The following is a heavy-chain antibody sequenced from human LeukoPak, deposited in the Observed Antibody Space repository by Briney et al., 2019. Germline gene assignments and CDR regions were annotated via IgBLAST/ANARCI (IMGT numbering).Heavy chain of an antibody. Sequence: ASVKVSCKASGYTFTGYYMHWERQAPGQGLEWMGWINPNSGGTNYAQKFQGRVTMTRDTSISTAYTELSRLRSDDTAVYYCARSQRITMVRGVIIYDYWGQGTLVTVSS. D-gene: IGHD3-10*01. CDR1: GYTFTGYY. J-gene: IGHJ4*02. V-gene: IGHV1-2*02. CDR3: ARSQRITMVRGVIIYDY. CDR2: INPNSGGT.